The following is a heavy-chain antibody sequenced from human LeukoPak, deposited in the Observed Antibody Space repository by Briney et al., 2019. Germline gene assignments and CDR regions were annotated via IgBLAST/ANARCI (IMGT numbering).Heavy chain of an antibody. J-gene: IGHJ5*02. CDR3: ARRGSGRQRWFDP. CDR2: THPGDSDT. CDR1: GYIFTNYW. V-gene: IGHV5-51*01. Sequence: GESLEISCKGSGYIFTNYWIGWVRQMPGKGLEWMGITHPGDSDTRYSLSFQGQVTISADKSTDTAYLQWNSLKASDTAIYYCARRGSGRQRWFDPWGQGTLVTVSS. D-gene: IGHD3-10*01.